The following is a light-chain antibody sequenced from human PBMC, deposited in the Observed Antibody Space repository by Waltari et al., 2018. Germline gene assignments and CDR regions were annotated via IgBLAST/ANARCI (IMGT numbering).Light chain of an antibody. CDR1: GSGGP. J-gene: IGLJ1*01. Sequence: QSALTQPPSASGSPGPSATIPCPGPGSGGPAPWYQQLPGKAPKLLIYEVSKRPSGVPDRFSGSKSGNTASLTVSGLQAEDEGDYYCSSDAVSNNFYDFGSGTKVTVL. CDR2: EVS. V-gene: IGLV2-8*01. CDR3: SSDAVSNNFYD.